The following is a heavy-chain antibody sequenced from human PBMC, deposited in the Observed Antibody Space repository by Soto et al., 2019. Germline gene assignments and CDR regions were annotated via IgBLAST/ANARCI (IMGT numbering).Heavy chain of an antibody. V-gene: IGHV1-69*01. J-gene: IGHJ4*02. D-gene: IGHD6-6*01. CDR1: GSTFSSYA. Sequence: QVQLVQSGAEVKKPGSSVKVSCKASGSTFSSYAISWVRQAPGQGLEWMGGIIPIFGTANYAQKFQGRVKITADESTSTAYMELSSLRSEDTAVYYCSRYPYSSSPGDYWGQGTLVTVSS. CDR2: IIPIFGTA. CDR3: SRYPYSSSPGDY.